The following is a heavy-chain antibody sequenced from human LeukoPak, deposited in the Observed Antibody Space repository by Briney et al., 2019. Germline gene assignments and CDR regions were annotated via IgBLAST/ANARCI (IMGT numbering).Heavy chain of an antibody. D-gene: IGHD3-22*01. CDR1: GFPFSSYG. CDR2: IWYDGSNK. V-gene: IGHV3-33*01. J-gene: IGHJ4*02. Sequence: GGSLRLSCAASGFPFSSYGMHWVRQAPGKGLEWVAVIWYDGSNKYYADSVKGRFTISRDNAKNTLYLQMNSLRAEDTAVYYCARDLLSSGYYDSSGVDYWGQGTLVTVSS. CDR3: ARDLLSSGYYDSSGVDY.